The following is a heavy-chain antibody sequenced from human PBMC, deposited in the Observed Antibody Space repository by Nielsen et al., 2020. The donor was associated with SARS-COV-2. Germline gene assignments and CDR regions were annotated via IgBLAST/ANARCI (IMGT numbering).Heavy chain of an antibody. Sequence: GESLKTSCAASGFTFSDYYMSWIRQAPGKGLEWVSYISSSGSTIYYADSVKGRFTISRDNAKNSLYLQMNSLRAEDTAVYYCARFFSGYSMKRFDYWGQGTLVTVSS. D-gene: IGHD2-21*01. V-gene: IGHV3-11*04. J-gene: IGHJ4*02. CDR3: ARFFSGYSMKRFDY. CDR2: ISSSGSTI. CDR1: GFTFSDYY.